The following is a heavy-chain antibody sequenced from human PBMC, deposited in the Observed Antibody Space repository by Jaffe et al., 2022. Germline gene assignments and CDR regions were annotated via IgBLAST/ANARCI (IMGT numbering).Heavy chain of an antibody. V-gene: IGHV3-23*01. J-gene: IGHJ4*02. CDR2: ISGSGGST. D-gene: IGHD2-15*01. CDR1: GFTFSSYA. Sequence: EVQLLESGGGLVQPGGSLRLSCAASGFTFSSYAMSWVRQAPGKGLEWVSAISGSGGSTYYADSVKGRFTISRDNSKNTLYLQMNSLRAEDTAVYYCAKDFWVDIVVVVAPTVDYWGQGTLVTVSS. CDR3: AKDFWVDIVVVVAPTVDY.